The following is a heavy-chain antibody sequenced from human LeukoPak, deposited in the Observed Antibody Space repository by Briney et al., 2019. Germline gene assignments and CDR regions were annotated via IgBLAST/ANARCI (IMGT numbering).Heavy chain of an antibody. V-gene: IGHV3-23*01. CDR3: AKTGNPATGDY. CDR2: ISVSGNT. D-gene: IGHD1-1*01. CDR1: GFTLSSYA. J-gene: IGHJ4*02. Sequence: GGSLRLSCAASGFTLSSYAMSWVRQGPGKGLEWVSAISVSGNTYHAHSVKGRFTISRDSSKNTLYLQMNSLRAEDTAVYYCAKTGNPATGDYWGQGTLVTVSS.